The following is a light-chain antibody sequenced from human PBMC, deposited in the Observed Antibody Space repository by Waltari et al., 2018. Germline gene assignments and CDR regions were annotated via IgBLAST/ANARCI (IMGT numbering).Light chain of an antibody. J-gene: IGKJ3*01. CDR3: QQSYSTAYT. Sequence: DIQMTQSPFSLSASVGDRVTITCRASQSISSYLHWYQQKPGKAPKLLIYAASSLQSGFPSRFSCRGSGTDFTLTISSLQPEDFATYYCQQSYSTAYTFGPWTKVNIK. CDR1: QSISSY. V-gene: IGKV1-39*01. CDR2: AAS.